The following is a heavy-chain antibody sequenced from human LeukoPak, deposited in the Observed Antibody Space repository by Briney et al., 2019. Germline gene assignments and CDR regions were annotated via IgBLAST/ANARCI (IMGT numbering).Heavy chain of an antibody. V-gene: IGHV4-39*07. CDR1: GGSISSSSYY. CDR2: IYYSGST. Sequence: SETLSLTCTVSGGSISSSSYYWGWIRQPPGKGLEWIGSIYYSGSTYYNPSLKSRVTISVDTSKNQFSLKLSSVTAADTAVYYCARTRGYSYGYFRFDYWGQGTLVTVSS. CDR3: ARTRGYSYGYFRFDY. D-gene: IGHD5-18*01. J-gene: IGHJ4*02.